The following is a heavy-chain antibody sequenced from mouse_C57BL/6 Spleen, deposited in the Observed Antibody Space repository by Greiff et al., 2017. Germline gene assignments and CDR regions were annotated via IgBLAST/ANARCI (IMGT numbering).Heavy chain of an antibody. V-gene: IGHV1-67*01. J-gene: IGHJ1*03. CDR2: ISTYYGDA. CDR1: GYTFTDYA. D-gene: IGHD2-10*01. Sequence: VKLQQSGPELVRPGVSVKISCKGSGYTFTDYAMHWVKQSHAKSLEWIGVISTYYGDASYNQKFKDKVTMTVDKSSSTSYLELARLTSEDSAVYYCARSPTWADWYFDVWGTGTTVTVSS. CDR3: ARSPTWADWYFDV.